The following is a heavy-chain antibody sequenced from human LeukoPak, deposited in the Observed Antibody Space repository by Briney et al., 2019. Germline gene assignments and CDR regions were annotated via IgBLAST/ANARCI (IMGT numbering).Heavy chain of an antibody. CDR3: ARTLQSEMLDY. CDR1: GGSFSGYY. Sequence: SETLSLTCAVYGGSFSGYYWSWIRQPPGKGLEWIGEINHSGSTNYNPSLKSRVTISVDTSKNQFSLKLSSVTAADTAVYCCARTLQSEMLDYWGQGTLVTVSS. CDR2: INHSGST. V-gene: IGHV4-34*01. J-gene: IGHJ4*02.